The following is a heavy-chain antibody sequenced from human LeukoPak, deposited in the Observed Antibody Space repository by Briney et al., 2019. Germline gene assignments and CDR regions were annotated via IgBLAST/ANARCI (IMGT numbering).Heavy chain of an antibody. CDR3: ARDSRGGVFDY. Sequence: GGSLRLSCAASGFTFSSYWMHWVRQAPGKGLVWVSRINSDGSSTSYADSVKGRFTISRDNAKNALYLQMNSLSAEDTAVYYCARDSRGGVFDYWGQGTLVTVSS. D-gene: IGHD2-2*01. V-gene: IGHV3-74*01. CDR1: GFTFSSYW. CDR2: INSDGSST. J-gene: IGHJ4*02.